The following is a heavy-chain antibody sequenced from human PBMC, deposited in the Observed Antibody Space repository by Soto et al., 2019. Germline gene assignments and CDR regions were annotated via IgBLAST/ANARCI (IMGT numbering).Heavy chain of an antibody. CDR1: GFTFSSYW. J-gene: IGHJ3*02. D-gene: IGHD3-9*01. V-gene: IGHV3-7*01. CDR3: ARDSSDDILTGYYNDAFDI. Sequence: VQLVESGGGVVQPGRSLRLSCAASGFTFSSYWMSWVRQAPGKGLEWVANIKQDGSEKYYVDSVKGRFTISRDNAKNSLYLQMNSLRAEDTAVYYCARDSSDDILTGYYNDAFDIWGQGTMVTVSS. CDR2: IKQDGSEK.